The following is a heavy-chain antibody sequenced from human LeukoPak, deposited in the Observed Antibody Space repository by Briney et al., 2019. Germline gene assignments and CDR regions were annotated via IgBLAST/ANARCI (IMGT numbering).Heavy chain of an antibody. V-gene: IGHV1-69*05. CDR1: GCTFSSYA. J-gene: IGHJ3*02. D-gene: IGHD5-18*01. CDR2: IIPIFGTA. CDR3: ARRTYGYSYGGDEPDAFDI. Sequence: ASVKVSCKASGCTFSSYAISWVRQAPGQGLEWMGGIIPIFGTANYAQKFQGRVTITTDKSTSTAYMELSSLRSEDTAVYYCARRTYGYSYGGDEPDAFDIWGQGTMVTVSS.